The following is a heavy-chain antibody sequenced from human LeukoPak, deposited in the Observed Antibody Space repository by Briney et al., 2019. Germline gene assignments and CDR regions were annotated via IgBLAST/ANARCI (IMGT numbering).Heavy chain of an antibody. CDR1: GFTFSSHS. Sequence: PGGSLRLSCAASGFTFSSHSMNWVRQAPGKGLEWISYISSSSTIYYAGSVKGRFTISRDNAKNSLYLQMNSLRAEDTAVYYCAKGGGYSYGYYYFDYWGQGTLVTVSS. CDR3: AKGGGYSYGYYYFDY. D-gene: IGHD5-18*01. J-gene: IGHJ4*02. CDR2: ISSSSTI. V-gene: IGHV3-48*04.